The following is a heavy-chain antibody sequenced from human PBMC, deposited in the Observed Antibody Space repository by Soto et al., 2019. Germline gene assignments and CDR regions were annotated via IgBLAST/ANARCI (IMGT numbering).Heavy chain of an antibody. Sequence: ASVKVSCKASGYTFTGYYMHWVRQAPGQGLEWMGWINPNSGGTNYAQKFQGWVTMTRDTSISTAYMELSRLRSDDTAVYYCARDLRGRTDYGDVVYYFDDWGQGTLVTVSS. V-gene: IGHV1-2*04. CDR1: GYTFTGYY. CDR3: ARDLRGRTDYGDVVYYFDD. J-gene: IGHJ4*02. D-gene: IGHD4-17*01. CDR2: INPNSGGT.